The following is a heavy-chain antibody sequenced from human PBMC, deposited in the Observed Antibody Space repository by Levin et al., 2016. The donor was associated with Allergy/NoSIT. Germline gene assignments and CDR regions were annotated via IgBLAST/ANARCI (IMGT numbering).Heavy chain of an antibody. V-gene: IGHV3-69-1*01. CDR1: GFIFSDYY. J-gene: IGHJ4*02. Sequence: GESLKISCEASGFIFSDYYMNWIRQAPGKGLEWVASISTSGTIEYADSMRGRSTISRDNSKNSLYLQIDSLRAEDTATYYCARVQIYGVVYYLDNWGQGTLATV. CDR3: ARVQIYGVVYYLDN. CDR2: ISTSGTI. D-gene: IGHD3-3*01.